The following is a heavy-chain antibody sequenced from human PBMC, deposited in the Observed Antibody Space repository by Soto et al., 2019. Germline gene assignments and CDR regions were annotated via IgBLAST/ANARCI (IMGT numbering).Heavy chain of an antibody. J-gene: IGHJ6*02. V-gene: IGHV1-69*01. CDR3: ARFAGSSYVGEFGYYYYSMDV. CDR1: GGTFSSYA. Sequence: QVQLVQSGAEVKKPGSSVKVSCKASGGTFSSYAISWVRQAPGQGLERMGEIITIFGTANYAQKFQGRVTIAADESKRTAYTRLSSLRSEDTAVYYCARFAGSSYVGEFGYYYYSMDVWGQGTTVTVSS. CDR2: IITIFGTA. D-gene: IGHD6-6*01.